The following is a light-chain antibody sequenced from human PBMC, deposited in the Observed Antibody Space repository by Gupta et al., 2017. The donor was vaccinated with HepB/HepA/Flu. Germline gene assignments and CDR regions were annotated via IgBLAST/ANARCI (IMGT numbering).Light chain of an antibody. CDR1: NSNIGSNY. CDR2: RNN. CDR3: AAWDDSLTAWV. Sequence: QSVVTQPPSASGTPGQRVTISCSGRNSNIGSNYVCWYQQLPGSAPTLLIYRNNQRPSGVPDRFSGSKSDTSASLAISGLRSQDEAVYYCAAWDDSLTAWVFGGGTILTVL. V-gene: IGLV1-47*01. J-gene: IGLJ3*02.